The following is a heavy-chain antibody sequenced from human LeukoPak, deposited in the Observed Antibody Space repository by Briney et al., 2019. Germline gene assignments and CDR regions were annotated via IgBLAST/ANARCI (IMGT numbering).Heavy chain of an antibody. D-gene: IGHD3-22*01. J-gene: IGHJ4*02. CDR1: GYTFTGYY. CDR2: INPNSGGT. V-gene: IGHV1-2*02. Sequence: GASVKVSCKASGYTFTGYYMHWVRQAPGQGLEWMGWINPNSGGTNYAQKFQGRVTMTRDTSISTAYMELSRLRSDDTAVYYCATTGRTETHYYDSSGYYHDYWGQGTLVTVSS. CDR3: ATTGRTETHYYDSSGYYHDY.